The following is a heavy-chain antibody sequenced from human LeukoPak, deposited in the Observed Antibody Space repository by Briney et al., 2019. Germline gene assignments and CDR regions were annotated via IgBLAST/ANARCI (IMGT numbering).Heavy chain of an antibody. CDR2: ISYDRSNK. CDR3: ASSRGIYYDSIFDY. CDR1: GFTFSSYA. V-gene: IGHV3-30-3*01. J-gene: IGHJ4*02. Sequence: GGSLRLSCAASGFTFSSYATHWVRQAPGKGLEWVAVISYDRSNKYYADSVKGRFTISRDNSKNTLYLQMNSLRAEDTAVYYCASSRGIYYDSIFDYWGQGTLVSVSS. D-gene: IGHD3-22*01.